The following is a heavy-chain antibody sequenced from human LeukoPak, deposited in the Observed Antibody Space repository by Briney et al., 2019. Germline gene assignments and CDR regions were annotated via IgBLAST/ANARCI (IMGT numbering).Heavy chain of an antibody. D-gene: IGHD6-19*01. V-gene: IGHV4-34*01. CDR3: ARESLRQQWLVRREEYYYMDV. Sequence: SETLSLTCAVYGGSFSGYYWSWIRQPPGKGLEWIGEINHSGGTNYNPSLKSRVTISVDTSKNQFSLKLRSVTAADTAVYYCARESLRQQWLVRREEYYYMDVWGKGTTVTISS. CDR2: INHSGGT. J-gene: IGHJ6*03. CDR1: GGSFSGYY.